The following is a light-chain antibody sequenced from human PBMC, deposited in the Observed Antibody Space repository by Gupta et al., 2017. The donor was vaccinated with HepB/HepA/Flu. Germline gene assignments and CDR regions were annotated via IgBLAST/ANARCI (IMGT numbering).Light chain of an antibody. V-gene: IGLV2-11*01. CDR3: CSYAGSHTERV. J-gene: IGLJ2*01. Sequence: QSALTQPRSVSGSPGQPVTISCTGPSSDVGGYNYVSWYQQHPGKAPKLMIYDVSKRPSGVPDRFSGSKSGNTASLTISGLQAEDEADYYCCSYAGSHTERVFGGGTKLTVL. CDR2: DVS. CDR1: SSDVGGYNY.